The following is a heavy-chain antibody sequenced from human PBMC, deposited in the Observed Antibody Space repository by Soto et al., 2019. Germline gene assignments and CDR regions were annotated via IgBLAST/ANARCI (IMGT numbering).Heavy chain of an antibody. Sequence: PSETLSLTCTVSGGSLRGYSWSWIRQSPGKGLEWIGYVYSGGGTNYSPSFMGRVTISVDTTDNQFSLKLNSVTAADTAVYYCAGSGYYPNYFDYWGQGTLVTVSS. CDR2: VYSGGGT. V-gene: IGHV4-59*01. J-gene: IGHJ4*02. CDR3: AGSGYYPNYFDY. CDR1: GGSLRGYS. D-gene: IGHD3-22*01.